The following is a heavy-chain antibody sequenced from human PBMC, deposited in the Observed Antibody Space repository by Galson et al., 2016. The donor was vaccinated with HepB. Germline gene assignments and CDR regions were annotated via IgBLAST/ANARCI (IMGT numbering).Heavy chain of an antibody. CDR1: GGSIGTYY. V-gene: IGHV4-59*01. D-gene: IGHD1-26*01. CDR2: NYDGGSP. Sequence: LSLTCNVSGGSIGTYYWSWIRKPPGKGLQYIGYNYDGGSPNYNPSLKSRATISLDTSKNQLSLTLRSVTAADTAVYYCARAEVTGGIYYFYYGMEVWGKGTTVTVSS. CDR3: ARAEVTGGIYYFYYGMEV. J-gene: IGHJ6*04.